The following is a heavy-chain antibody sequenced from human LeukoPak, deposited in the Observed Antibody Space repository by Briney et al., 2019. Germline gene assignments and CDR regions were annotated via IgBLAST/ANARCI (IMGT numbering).Heavy chain of an antibody. Sequence: PGGSLRLSCTASGFTFGDYAMNWVRQAPGKGLEWVAVISFDGGTKYYADSVKGRFTISRDNSKNTLFLQMNSLRAEDTAVYSCARSGSSWYSGWFDPWGQGTLVTVSS. J-gene: IGHJ5*02. D-gene: IGHD6-13*01. CDR2: ISFDGGTK. CDR1: GFTFGDYA. CDR3: ARSGSSWYSGWFDP. V-gene: IGHV3-30*04.